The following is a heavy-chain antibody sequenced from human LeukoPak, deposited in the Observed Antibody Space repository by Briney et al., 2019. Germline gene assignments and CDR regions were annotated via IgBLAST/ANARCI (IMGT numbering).Heavy chain of an antibody. Sequence: GGSLRLSCAASGFTFSSYAMSWVRQAPGKGLEWVSAISGSGGSTYYADSVKGRFTISRDNSKNTLYLQMNSLRAEDTVVYYCAKALDYGDYVGYFDYWGQGTLVTVSS. CDR1: GFTFSSYA. J-gene: IGHJ4*02. CDR2: ISGSGGST. CDR3: AKALDYGDYVGYFDY. V-gene: IGHV3-23*01. D-gene: IGHD4-17*01.